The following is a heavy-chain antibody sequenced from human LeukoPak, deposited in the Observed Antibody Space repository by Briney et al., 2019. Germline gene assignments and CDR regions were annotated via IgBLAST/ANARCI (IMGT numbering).Heavy chain of an antibody. J-gene: IGHJ6*03. V-gene: IGHV4-59*08. CDR3: ARVGGSNFPPYYYYYMDV. CDR2: IYYTGNT. CDR1: GGSISSYY. Sequence: SETLSLTCTVSGGSISSYYWSWIRQPPGKGLEWIGYIYYTGNTNYNPSLMGRVTISVDTSKNHFSLKLSSVTAADTAVYYCARVGGSNFPPYYYYYMDVWGKGTTVTISS. D-gene: IGHD1-26*01.